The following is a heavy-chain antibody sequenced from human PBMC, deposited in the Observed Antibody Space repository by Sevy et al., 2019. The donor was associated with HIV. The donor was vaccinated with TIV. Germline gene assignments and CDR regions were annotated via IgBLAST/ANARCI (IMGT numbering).Heavy chain of an antibody. Sequence: SETLSLTCTVTGGSISGSSWSWIRQPPGKGLEWIGNVLASAITNYNPSLKSRVTISLDTSGGQSSLILNSVTAADTAVYYCARHGAYGDYVPNDPPLDYWGRGILVTVSS. CDR2: VLASAIT. V-gene: IGHV4-59*08. J-gene: IGHJ4*01. CDR3: ARHGAYGDYVPNDPPLDY. D-gene: IGHD4-17*01. CDR1: GGSISGSS.